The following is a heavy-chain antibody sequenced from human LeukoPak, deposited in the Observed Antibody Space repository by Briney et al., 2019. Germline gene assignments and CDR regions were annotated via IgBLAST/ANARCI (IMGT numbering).Heavy chain of an antibody. D-gene: IGHD2-21*01. CDR3: ARGIRSSPDAFDI. CDR2: IIPIFGTA. CDR1: GGTFSSYA. Sequence: SVTVTHKATGGTFSSYAISWVRLAPGQGLEWMGGIIPIFGTANYAQKFQGRVTITADESTSTAYMELSSLRSEDTAVYYCARGIRSSPDAFDIWGQGTMFAVSS. J-gene: IGHJ3*02. V-gene: IGHV1-69*13.